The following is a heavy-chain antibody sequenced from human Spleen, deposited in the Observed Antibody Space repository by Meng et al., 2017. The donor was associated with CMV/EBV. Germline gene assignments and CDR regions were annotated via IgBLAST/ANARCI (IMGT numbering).Heavy chain of an antibody. CDR3: ARDSPLLGITMARDYGLDV. V-gene: IGHV1-69*06. D-gene: IGHD3-10*01. CDR1: GGTFRSCA. CDR2: IIPMFGTV. Sequence: SVKVSCKASGGTFRSCAINWVRQAPGQGLEWMAEIIPMFGTVNYAQKFQGRVTITADKATNTAYMDPSSLRSDDTAVYYCARDSPLLGITMARDYGLDVWGQGTTVTVSS. J-gene: IGHJ6*02.